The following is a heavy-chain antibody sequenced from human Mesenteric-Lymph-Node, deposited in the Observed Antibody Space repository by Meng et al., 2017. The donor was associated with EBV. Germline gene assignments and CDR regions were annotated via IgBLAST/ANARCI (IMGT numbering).Heavy chain of an antibody. J-gene: IGHJ5*02. CDR2: INYRGNT. V-gene: IGHV4-34*01. Sequence: HVQPQQWGAGLLKPSETLSLTCAVYGGSLSNYYWSWIRQPPGKGLEWIGEINYRGNTNYNPSLKSRVTVSVDTSKNQVSLKLNSVTAADTAIYYCAGAGYWRFDAWGRGTLVTVSS. CDR3: AGAGYWRFDA. CDR1: GGSLSNYY. D-gene: IGHD6-13*01.